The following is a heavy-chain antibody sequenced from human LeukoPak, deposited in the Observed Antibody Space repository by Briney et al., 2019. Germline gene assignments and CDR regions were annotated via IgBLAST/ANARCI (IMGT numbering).Heavy chain of an antibody. Sequence: SETLSLTCAVYGGSFSGYYWSWIRQPPGKGLEWIGEINHSGSTNYNPSLKSRVTISVDTSKNQFSLKLSSVTAADTAVYYCARVYRYYYYYMDVWGKGTTVTVSS. CDR1: GGSFSGYY. V-gene: IGHV4-34*01. CDR2: INHSGST. CDR3: ARVYRYYYYYMDV. J-gene: IGHJ6*03.